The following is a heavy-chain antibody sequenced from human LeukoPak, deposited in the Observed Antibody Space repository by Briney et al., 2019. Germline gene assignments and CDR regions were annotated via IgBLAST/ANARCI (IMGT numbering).Heavy chain of an antibody. J-gene: IGHJ4*02. D-gene: IGHD3-10*01. CDR1: GGSFSGYY. CDR3: ARSMVRSLFDY. V-gene: IGHV4-34*01. Sequence: SETLSLTCAVYGGSFSGYYWSWIRQPPGKGLEWIGEINHSGSTNYNPSLKSRVTISVDTSKNQFSLKLSSVTAADTAVYYCARSMVRSLFDYWGQGTLVTVSS. CDR2: INHSGST.